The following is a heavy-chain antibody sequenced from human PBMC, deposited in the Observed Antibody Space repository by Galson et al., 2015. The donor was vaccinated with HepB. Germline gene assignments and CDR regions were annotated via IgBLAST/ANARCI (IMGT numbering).Heavy chain of an antibody. D-gene: IGHD3-22*01. Sequence: SVKVSCKASGGTFSSYAISWVRQAPGQGLEWMGWISAYNGNTNYAQKLQGRVTMTTDTSTSTAYMELRSLRSDDTAVYYCALLGRYYYDSSGYEKPLGYWGQGTLVTVSS. J-gene: IGHJ4*02. CDR3: ALLGRYYYDSSGYEKPLGY. V-gene: IGHV1-18*01. CDR1: GGTFSSYA. CDR2: ISAYNGNT.